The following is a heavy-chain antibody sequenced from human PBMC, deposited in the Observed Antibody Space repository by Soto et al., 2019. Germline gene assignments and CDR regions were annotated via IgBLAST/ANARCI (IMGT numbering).Heavy chain of an antibody. J-gene: IGHJ6*02. V-gene: IGHV4-31*03. CDR2: IYYSGST. CDR1: GGSISSGGYY. Sequence: SETLSLTCTVSGGSISSGGYYWSWIRQHPGKGLEWIGYIYYSGSTYYNPSLKSRVTISVDTSKNQFSLKLSSVTAADTAVYYCAKRLFQYSSSSGRFSSYYGMDVWGQGTTVTVSS. D-gene: IGHD6-6*01. CDR3: AKRLFQYSSSSGRFSSYYGMDV.